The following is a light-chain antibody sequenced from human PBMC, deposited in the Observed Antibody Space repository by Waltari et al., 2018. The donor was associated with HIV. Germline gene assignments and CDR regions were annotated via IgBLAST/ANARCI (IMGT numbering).Light chain of an antibody. CDR1: SSNIGSNT. CDR3: AAWDGSLNGRVV. CDR2: SNN. V-gene: IGLV1-44*01. J-gene: IGLJ2*01. Sequence: QSVLTQPPSASGTPGQRVTISCSGSSSNIGSNTVNWYQQLPGTAPKLLIYSNNRRPSRVPDRVSGSTSGTSCSLAIGGLQSEDEADYYCAAWDGSLNGRVVFGGGTKLTVL.